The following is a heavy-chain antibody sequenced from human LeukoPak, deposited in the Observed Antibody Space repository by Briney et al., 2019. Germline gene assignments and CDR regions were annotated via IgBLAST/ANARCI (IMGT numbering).Heavy chain of an antibody. J-gene: IGHJ4*02. V-gene: IGHV3-11*01. CDR1: GFTFSDYY. D-gene: IGHD4-17*01. CDR2: ISSSGSTI. CDR3: ARQKHDYGDYVLDY. Sequence: KTGGSLRLSCAASGFTFSDYYMSWIRQAPGKGLEWVSYISSSGSTIYYADSVKGRFTISRDNAKNSLYLQMNSLRAEDTAVYYCARQKHDYGDYVLDYWGQGTLVTVSS.